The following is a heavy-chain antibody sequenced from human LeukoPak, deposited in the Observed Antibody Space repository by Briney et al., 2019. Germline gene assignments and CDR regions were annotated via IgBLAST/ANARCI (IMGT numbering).Heavy chain of an antibody. CDR1: GFTFSSYA. CDR3: AKAPYYDFWSGYSWRFDP. J-gene: IGHJ5*02. Sequence: GGSLRLSCAASGFTFSSYAMSWVRQVPGKGLEWVSAISGSGGSTYYADSVKGRFTISRDNSKNTLYLQMNSLRAEDTAVYYCAKAPYYDFWSGYSWRFDPWGQGTLVTVSS. CDR2: ISGSGGST. V-gene: IGHV3-23*01. D-gene: IGHD3-3*01.